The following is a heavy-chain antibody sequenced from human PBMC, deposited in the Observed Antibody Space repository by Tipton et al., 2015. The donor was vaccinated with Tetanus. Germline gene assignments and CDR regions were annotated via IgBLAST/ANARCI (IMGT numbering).Heavy chain of an antibody. D-gene: IGHD7-27*01. J-gene: IGHJ4*02. V-gene: IGHV4-61*08. CDR2: ISSSGST. CDR1: GGPLRSGDHY. Sequence: TLSLTCTVSGGPLRSGDHYWSWIRQPPGKGLEWLAYISSSGSTNSNYSLKSRITMSRDTSKNQFSLKLASVTAAGTAVYYCASRDREQGKFDYWGQGTLVTVSS. CDR3: ASRDREQGKFDY.